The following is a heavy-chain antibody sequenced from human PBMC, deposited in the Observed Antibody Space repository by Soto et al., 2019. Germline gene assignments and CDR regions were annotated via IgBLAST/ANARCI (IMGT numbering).Heavy chain of an antibody. V-gene: IGHV3-30*18. J-gene: IGHJ4*02. Sequence: GGSLRLSCAASGFTFSSYGMHWVRQAPGKGLEWVAVISYDGSNKYYADSVKGRFTISRDNSKNTLYLQMNSLRAEDTAVYYCAKGLEIGPYDILTGYYIYPDDWGQGTLVTVSS. CDR1: GFTFSSYG. D-gene: IGHD3-9*01. CDR2: ISYDGSNK. CDR3: AKGLEIGPYDILTGYYIYPDD.